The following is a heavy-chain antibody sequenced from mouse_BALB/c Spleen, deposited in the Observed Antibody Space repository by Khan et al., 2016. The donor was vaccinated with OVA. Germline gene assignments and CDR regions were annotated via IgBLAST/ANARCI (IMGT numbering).Heavy chain of an antibody. Sequence: EVQLQESGPGLVKPSQSLSLTCTVTGYSITSDYAWNWIRQFPGNKLEWMGYISSIGSTNYNPALKSRISITRDTSKNQFFLQLNSVTTEDTATYYCARDGSRYNHAMDYWGQGTSVTVSS. CDR3: ARDGSRYNHAMDY. CDR1: GYSITSDYA. J-gene: IGHJ4*01. V-gene: IGHV3-2*02. D-gene: IGHD2-3*01. CDR2: ISSIGST.